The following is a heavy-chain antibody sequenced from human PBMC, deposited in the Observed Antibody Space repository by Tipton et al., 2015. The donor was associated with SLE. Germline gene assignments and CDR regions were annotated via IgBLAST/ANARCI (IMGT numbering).Heavy chain of an antibody. V-gene: IGHV1-46*01. CDR3: ARGNHYFDY. CDR2: INPSDGKI. Sequence: QVQLVQSGAEVKKPGASVKISCKASGYTFSTFYVHWVRQAPGQGLEWLGVINPSDGKINYAQKLQGRVTMSRDTSTTTVYMELSSLRSEDTALYYCARGNHYFDYWGQGSLVPVSS. CDR1: GYTFSTFY. J-gene: IGHJ4*02.